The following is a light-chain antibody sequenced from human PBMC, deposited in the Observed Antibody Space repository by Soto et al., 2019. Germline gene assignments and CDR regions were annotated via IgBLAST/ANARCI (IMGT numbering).Light chain of an antibody. J-gene: IGKJ5*01. Sequence: DIQMTQSPSTVSASVGDRVTITCRASQNIISWLAWYQQQPGRAPKLLIYAASILQSGVPSRFSGIGSGTDFPLTINSFQPEYFATYYCQQAYGFPVPFGQGTRLEIK. CDR2: AAS. CDR1: QNIISW. V-gene: IGKV1-12*01. CDR3: QQAYGFPVP.